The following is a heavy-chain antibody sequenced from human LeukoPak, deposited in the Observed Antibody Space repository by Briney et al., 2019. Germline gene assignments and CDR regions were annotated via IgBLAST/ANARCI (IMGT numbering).Heavy chain of an antibody. D-gene: IGHD3-10*01. CDR2: IYHSGST. CDR3: ARAGILWFGELLPLDY. J-gene: IGHJ4*02. Sequence: SETLSLTCTVSGGSISSYYWSWIRQPPGKGLEWIGSIYHSGSTYYNPSLKSRVTISVDTPKNQFSLELSSVTAADTAVYYCARAGILWFGELLPLDYWGQGTLVTVSS. CDR1: GGSISSYY. V-gene: IGHV4-38-2*02.